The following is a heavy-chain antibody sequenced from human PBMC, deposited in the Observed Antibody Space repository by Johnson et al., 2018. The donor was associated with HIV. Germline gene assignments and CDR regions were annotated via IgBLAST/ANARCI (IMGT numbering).Heavy chain of an antibody. CDR2: ISWNSGSI. J-gene: IGHJ3*01. Sequence: VQLVESGGGVVQPGRSLRLSCAASGFTFDDYAMHWVRQAPGKGLEWVSGISWNSGSIGYADSVKGRFTISRDNAKNSLYLQMNSLRADDTAVYYCAKAPNWNYGDAFDVWGQGTMLTVSS. CDR3: AKAPNWNYGDAFDV. D-gene: IGHD1-7*01. V-gene: IGHV3-9*01. CDR1: GFTFDDYA.